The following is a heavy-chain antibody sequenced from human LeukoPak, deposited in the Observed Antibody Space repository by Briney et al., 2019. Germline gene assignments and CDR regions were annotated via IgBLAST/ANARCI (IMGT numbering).Heavy chain of an antibody. CDR1: GYTLTELS. CDR3: ATYHYDILTGYYHFDY. J-gene: IGHJ4*02. D-gene: IGHD3-9*01. CDR2: FDPEDGET. Sequence: ASVKVSCKVSGYTLTELSTHWVRQAPGKGLEWMGGFDPEDGETIYAQTFQGRVTMTEDTSTDTAYMELSSLRSEDTAVYYCATYHYDILTGYYHFDYWGQGTLVTVSS. V-gene: IGHV1-24*01.